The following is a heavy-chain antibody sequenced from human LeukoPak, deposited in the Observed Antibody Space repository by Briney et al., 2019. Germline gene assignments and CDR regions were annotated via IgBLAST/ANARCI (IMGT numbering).Heavy chain of an antibody. V-gene: IGHV4-61*01. CDR3: AKDSSGFVY. CDR2: IYYSGST. Sequence: SETLSLTCTVSGGSVSSGSYYWSWIRQPPGKGLEWIGYIYYSGSTNYNPSLKSRVTISVDTSKNQFSLRLNSVTAADTAVYYCAKDSSGFVYWGQGTLVTVSS. CDR1: GGSVSSGSYY. J-gene: IGHJ4*02. D-gene: IGHD6-19*01.